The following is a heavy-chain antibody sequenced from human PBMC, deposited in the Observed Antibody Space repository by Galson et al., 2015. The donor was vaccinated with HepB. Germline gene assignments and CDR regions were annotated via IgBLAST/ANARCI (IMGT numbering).Heavy chain of an antibody. D-gene: IGHD1-26*01. V-gene: IGHV1-69*01. CDR2: IIPIFGTA. Sequence: QSGAEVKKPGESLKISCKASGGTFSSYAISWVRQAPGQGLEWMGGIIPIFGTANYAQKFQGRVTITADESTSTAYMELSSLRSEDTAVYYCARGDSRSWYDLYGSRGMDVWGQGTTVTVSS. J-gene: IGHJ6*02. CDR3: ARGDSRSWYDLYGSRGMDV. CDR1: GGTFSSYA.